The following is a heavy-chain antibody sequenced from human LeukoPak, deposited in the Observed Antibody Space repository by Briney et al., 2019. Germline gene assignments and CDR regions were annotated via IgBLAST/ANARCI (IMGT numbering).Heavy chain of an antibody. V-gene: IGHV4-39*07. CDR3: AREGGRDGYNFNY. CDR2: IYYSGST. J-gene: IGHJ4*02. D-gene: IGHD5-24*01. Sequence: SETLSPTCTVSGGSISSRTYYWGWIRQPPGKGLEWIGSIYYSGSTYYNPSLKSRVTISVDASKNQFSLKLSSVTAADTAVHYCAREGGRDGYNFNYWGQGTLVTVSS. CDR1: GGSISSRTYY.